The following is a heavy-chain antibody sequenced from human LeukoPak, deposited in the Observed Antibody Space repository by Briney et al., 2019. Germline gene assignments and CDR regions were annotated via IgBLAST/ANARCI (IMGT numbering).Heavy chain of an antibody. D-gene: IGHD6-19*01. J-gene: IGHJ4*02. CDR3: AGERGEEYSSGWYKTNFFYN. V-gene: IGHV4-39*07. CDR1: GDSFTNVTDY. CDR2: GDYSGGT. Sequence: SETLSLTCTVSGDSFTNVTDYWAWIRQPPGKGLEWIASGDYSGGTYYNPSLESRVAISADMSKKQISLKLASVTGADTAVYYCAGERGEEYSSGWYKTNFFYNWGQGIRVTVSS.